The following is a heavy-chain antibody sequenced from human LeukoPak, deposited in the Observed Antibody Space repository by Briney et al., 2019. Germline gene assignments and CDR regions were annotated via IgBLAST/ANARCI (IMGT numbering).Heavy chain of an antibody. D-gene: IGHD3-10*01. CDR1: GFTFGDHA. V-gene: IGHV3-49*04. CDR3: SKVRSGTDFDY. CDR2: VRSKGYGGTT. Sequence: GRSLRLSSSTSGFTFGDHAMTWVRQAPGKGLEWVGFVRSKGYGGTTEYAASVKGRVTISRDDSKGIAYLQMNSLKAEDTAVYYCSKVRSGTDFDYWGRGTLVTVSS. J-gene: IGHJ4*02.